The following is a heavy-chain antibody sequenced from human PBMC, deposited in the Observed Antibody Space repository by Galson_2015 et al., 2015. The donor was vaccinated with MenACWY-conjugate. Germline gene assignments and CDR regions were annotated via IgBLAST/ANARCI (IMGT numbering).Heavy chain of an antibody. CDR3: AKVAGYCSDDTCYSDY. V-gene: IGHV3-7*03. J-gene: IGHJ4*02. Sequence: SLRLSCAASGFTFSNYWMTWVRQAPGKGLEWLTKIKEDGTDKYYVDSVRGRFTISRDNAKNSLYLQMNSLRDDDTAVYYCAKVAGYCSDDTCYSDYWGQGTLVTVSS. D-gene: IGHD2-15*01. CDR1: GFTFSNYW. CDR2: IKEDGTDK.